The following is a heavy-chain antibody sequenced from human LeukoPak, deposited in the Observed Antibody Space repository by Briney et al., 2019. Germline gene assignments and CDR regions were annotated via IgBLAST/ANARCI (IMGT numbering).Heavy chain of an antibody. CDR3: ARDPGDSMVFIYYFDY. D-gene: IGHD2-8*01. CDR1: GYTFTSYY. CDR2: INPSGDTT. Sequence: ASVKVSCKASGYTFTSYYMHWVRQAPGQGLEWMGMINPSGDTTSYAQKLQGRVTMTRDTSTSTVYMELSSLRSEDTAVYYCARDPGDSMVFIYYFDYWGQGTLVTVSS. J-gene: IGHJ4*02. V-gene: IGHV1-46*01.